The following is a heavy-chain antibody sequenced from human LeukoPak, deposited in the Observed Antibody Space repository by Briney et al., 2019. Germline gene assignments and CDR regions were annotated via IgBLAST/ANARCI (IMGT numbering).Heavy chain of an antibody. J-gene: IGHJ4*02. V-gene: IGHV4-34*01. CDR1: GGSISGYY. D-gene: IGHD6-6*01. Sequence: PSETLSLTCAVYGGSISGYYWSWIRQPPGKGLEWIGEINHSGSTNYNPSLKSRVTISVDTSKNQFSLKLTSVTAADTAVYYCARDHEVSSSSFDYWGQGTLVTVSS. CDR2: INHSGST. CDR3: ARDHEVSSSSFDY.